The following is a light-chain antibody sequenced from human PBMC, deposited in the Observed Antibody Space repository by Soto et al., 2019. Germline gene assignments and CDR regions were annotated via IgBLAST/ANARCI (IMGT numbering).Light chain of an antibody. J-gene: IGKJ4*01. CDR1: QDIAIY. CDR2: AAS. Sequence: IHLTHSPFSLSSSFVDRVTITCRASQDIAIYLAWYQQKPGEAPKLLIYAASTLYGGVPSRFSGSGSGTDFALTITSLQAEDFATYYCQQLSMYPSTFGGGTKVDI. CDR3: QQLSMYPST. V-gene: IGKV1-9*01.